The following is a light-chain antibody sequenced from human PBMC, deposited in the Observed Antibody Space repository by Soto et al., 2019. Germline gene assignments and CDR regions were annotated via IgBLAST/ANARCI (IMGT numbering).Light chain of an antibody. CDR1: QSVLYSSNTKNY. J-gene: IGKJ1*01. CDR2: WAS. V-gene: IGKV4-1*01. Sequence: DIVMTQSPDSLAVSLGERATINCKSSQSVLYSSNTKNYLDWYQQKPGQPPKLLIYWASTRESGVPDQFSGSGSGTNFSLTICSLQAEDVAGYYCQQDYSSPPSFGQGNKVEIK. CDR3: QQDYSSPPS.